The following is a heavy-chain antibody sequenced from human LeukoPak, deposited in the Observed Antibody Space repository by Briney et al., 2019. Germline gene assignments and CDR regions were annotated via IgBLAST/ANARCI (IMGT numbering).Heavy chain of an antibody. V-gene: IGHV3-7*01. CDR1: GFTFSSYW. J-gene: IGHJ4*02. Sequence: QPGGSLRLSCAASGFTFSSYWMSWVRQAPGKGLEWVANIKQDGSGKYYVDSVKGRFTISRDNAKNSLYLQMNSLRAEDTAVYYCARDLGIAAAGTGFDYWGQGTLVTVSS. D-gene: IGHD6-13*01. CDR2: IKQDGSGK. CDR3: ARDLGIAAAGTGFDY.